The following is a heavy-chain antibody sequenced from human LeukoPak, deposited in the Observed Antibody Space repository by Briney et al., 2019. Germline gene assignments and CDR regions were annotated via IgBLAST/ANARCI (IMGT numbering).Heavy chain of an antibody. CDR2: IRYDGSNK. CDR3: AKEPSYAWFGVDY. V-gene: IGHV3-30*02. Sequence: PGGSLRLSCAASGFTFSSYGMHWVRQAPGKGLEWVAFIRYDGSNKYYADSVKGRFTISRDNSKNTLYLQMNSLRAEDTAVYYCAKEPSYAWFGVDYWGQGNLVTVSS. CDR1: GFTFSSYG. J-gene: IGHJ4*02. D-gene: IGHD3-10*01.